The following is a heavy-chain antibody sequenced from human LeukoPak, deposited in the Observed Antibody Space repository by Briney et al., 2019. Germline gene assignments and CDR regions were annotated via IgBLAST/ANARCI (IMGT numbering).Heavy chain of an antibody. J-gene: IGHJ4*02. CDR1: GYIFTHYW. Sequence: GESLKISCQASGYIFTHYWIAWVRQMSGKGLEWMGIIYPGDSDTRYSPSFQGQVTISADKSISTAYLQWSSLKASDTAMYYCARRGCSSTSCHYYFDYWGQGTLVTVSS. V-gene: IGHV5-51*01. D-gene: IGHD2-2*01. CDR2: IYPGDSDT. CDR3: ARRGCSSTSCHYYFDY.